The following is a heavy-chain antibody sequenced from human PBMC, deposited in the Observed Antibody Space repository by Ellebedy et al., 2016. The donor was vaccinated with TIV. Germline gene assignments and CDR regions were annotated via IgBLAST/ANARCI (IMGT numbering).Heavy chain of an antibody. J-gene: IGHJ4*02. D-gene: IGHD1-1*01. Sequence: GESLKISCQGSEYSFDTYWIGWARQMPGKGLEWMGIIYPADSDTRYSPSFQGRVTISVDKSINTVYLQWGGLKASDTAIYYCARHEGGCRSPPCTRRLDYWGQGTLVSVSS. CDR2: IYPADSDT. CDR1: EYSFDTYW. V-gene: IGHV5-51*01. CDR3: ARHEGGCRSPPCTRRLDY.